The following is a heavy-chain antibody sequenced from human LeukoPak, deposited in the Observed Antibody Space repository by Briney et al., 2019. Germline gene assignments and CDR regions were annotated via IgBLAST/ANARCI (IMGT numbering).Heavy chain of an antibody. CDR1: GGSISSYY. CDR2: IYYSGST. D-gene: IGHD6-13*01. V-gene: IGHV4-59*01. Sequence: SETLSLTCTVSGGSISSYYWSWIRQPPGKGLEWIGYIYYSGSTNYNPSLKSRVTISVDTSKNQFSLKVSSVTAADTAVYYCARDSSSYYGSFDYWGRGTLVTVSS. CDR3: ARDSSSYYGSFDY. J-gene: IGHJ4*02.